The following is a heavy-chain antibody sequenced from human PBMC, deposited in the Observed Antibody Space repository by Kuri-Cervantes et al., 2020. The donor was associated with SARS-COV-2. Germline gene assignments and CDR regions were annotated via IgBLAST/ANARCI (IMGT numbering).Heavy chain of an antibody. J-gene: IGHJ2*01. D-gene: IGHD4-17*01. CDR3: ARNPTYGDYPYWYFDL. V-gene: IGHV3-23*01. Sequence: GESLKISCVASGFTFSSYAMSWVRQAPGKGLEWVSAISGSGGSTYYADSVKGRFTISRDNSKNTLYLQMNSLRAEDTAVYYCARNPTYGDYPYWYFDLWGRGTLVTVSS. CDR1: GFTFSSYA. CDR2: ISGSGGST.